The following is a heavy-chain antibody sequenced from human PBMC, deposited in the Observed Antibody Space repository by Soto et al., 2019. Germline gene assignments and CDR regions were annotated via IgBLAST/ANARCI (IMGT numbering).Heavy chain of an antibody. CDR1: GFTVNSNY. CDR2: TNTGGTT. D-gene: IGHD3-10*01. V-gene: IGHV3-53*02. J-gene: IGHJ6*02. CDR3: AKGEGFILAV. Sequence: EVQVLATVGGLIQPGGSLRLSCAASGFTVNSNYMSWVRQAPGEGLQWVSITNTGGTTYYADSVKVRFTVSRDNSKNTLYLQMNSLRAEDTAVYYCAKGEGFILAVWGQGTTVSVSS.